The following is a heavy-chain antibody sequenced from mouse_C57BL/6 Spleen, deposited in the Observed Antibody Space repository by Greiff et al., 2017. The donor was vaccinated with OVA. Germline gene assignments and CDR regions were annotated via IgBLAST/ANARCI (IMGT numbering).Heavy chain of an antibody. CDR2: ISDGGSYT. J-gene: IGHJ1*03. CDR1: GFTFSSYA. D-gene: IGHD1-1*01. Sequence: DVMLVESGGGLVKPGGSLKLSCAASGFTFSSYAMSWVRQTPEKRLEWVATISDGGSYTYYPDNVKGRFTISRDNAKNNLYLQMSHLKSEDTAMYYCARRGALTTVAHFDVWGTGTTVTVSS. CDR3: ARRGALTTVAHFDV. V-gene: IGHV5-4*03.